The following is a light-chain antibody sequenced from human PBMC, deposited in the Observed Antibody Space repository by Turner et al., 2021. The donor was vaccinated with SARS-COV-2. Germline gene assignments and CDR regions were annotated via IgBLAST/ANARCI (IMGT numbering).Light chain of an antibody. Sequence: QSVLTQPPSVSGAPGQRVTISCTGSSSNIGAGYDVHWYQQLPGKAPKLLIYGNTNRPSGVPDRFSGSKSGTSASLAITGLQAEDEADYFCQSYDSSLSGSFGGGTKLTVL. CDR1: SSNIGAGYD. V-gene: IGLV1-40*01. J-gene: IGLJ3*02. CDR2: GNT. CDR3: QSYDSSLSGS.